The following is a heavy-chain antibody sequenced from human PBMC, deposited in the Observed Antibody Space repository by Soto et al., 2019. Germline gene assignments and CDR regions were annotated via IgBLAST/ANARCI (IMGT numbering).Heavy chain of an antibody. V-gene: IGHV2-70*04. CDR2: IDWDDDK. J-gene: IGHJ3*02. D-gene: IGHD2-21*01. CDR3: TRGLSRTNAFDI. Sequence: SGPTLVEPTQTLTLTCTFSGFSLRTTGMRVSWIRQPPGKALEWLARIDWDDDKFYSTSLKTRLSISKDTSKNQVVLTITNMDPVDTATYYCTRGLSRTNAFDIWGQGTMVTVSS. CDR1: GFSLRTTGMR.